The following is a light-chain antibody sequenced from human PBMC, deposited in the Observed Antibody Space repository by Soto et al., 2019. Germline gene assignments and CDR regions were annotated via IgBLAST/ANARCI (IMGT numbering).Light chain of an antibody. CDR3: QQYNNWPPIT. J-gene: IGKJ5*01. CDR2: GAS. Sequence: IVFTQSPGTVSLSPGDRASLSCRASHSVRSSYLAWYQQRPGQAPRLLIYGASSRATGIPDRFSGSGSGTEFTLTISSLQSEDFAVYYCQQYNNWPPITFGQGTRLEIK. CDR1: HSVRSSY. V-gene: IGKV3-20*01.